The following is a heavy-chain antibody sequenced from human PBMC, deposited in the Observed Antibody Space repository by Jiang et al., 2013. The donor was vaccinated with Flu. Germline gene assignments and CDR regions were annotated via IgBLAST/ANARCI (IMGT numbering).Heavy chain of an antibody. CDR3: AAATSVTMWAFDI. J-gene: IGHJ3*02. V-gene: IGHV4-30-4*01. CDR2: IYYSGNT. Sequence: GSGLVKPSQTLSLTCTVSSGSISNGDYFWTWIRQPPGRGLEYIGHIYYSGNTYYNPSLKSRVTISMDMSKNQFSLKLRSFSLNLTSVTAADTAVYYCAAATSVTMWAFDIWGQGTMVTVSS. D-gene: IGHD4/OR15-4a*01. CDR1: SGSISNGDYF.